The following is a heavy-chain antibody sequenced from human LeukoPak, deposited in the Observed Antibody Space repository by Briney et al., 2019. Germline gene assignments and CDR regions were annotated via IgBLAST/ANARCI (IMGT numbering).Heavy chain of an antibody. CDR3: AREGGSGSYSSYFDY. D-gene: IGHD1-26*01. V-gene: IGHV3-30-3*01. J-gene: IGHJ4*02. Sequence: GRSLRLSCAASGFTFSSYAMHWVRQAPGKGLEWVAVISYDGSNKYYADSVKGRFTISRDNSKNTLYQQMNSLRAEDTAVYYCAREGGSGSYSSYFDYWGQGTLVTVSS. CDR2: ISYDGSNK. CDR1: GFTFSSYA.